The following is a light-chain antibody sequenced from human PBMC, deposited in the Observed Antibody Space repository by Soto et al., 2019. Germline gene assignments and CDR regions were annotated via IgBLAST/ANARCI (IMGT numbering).Light chain of an antibody. CDR2: SAS. CDR3: QQSDTFPAT. Sequence: DIQMTQSPSSVSASVGDRVTITCRASQGIRSWLAWYQQKPGKAPKLLISSASTLQSGVPSRFSGSGSGTDFTLTISGLQPGDFATYYCQQSDTFPATFGGGTKVDIK. J-gene: IGKJ4*01. CDR1: QGIRSW. V-gene: IGKV1D-12*01.